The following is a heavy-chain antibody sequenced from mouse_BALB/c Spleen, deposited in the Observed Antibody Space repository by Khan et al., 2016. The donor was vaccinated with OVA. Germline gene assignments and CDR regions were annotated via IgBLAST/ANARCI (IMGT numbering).Heavy chain of an antibody. D-gene: IGHD1-2*01. CDR1: GYSIPSGYG. CDR3: ARTARIKY. Sequence: EVQLVEPGLGLVKPSQSLSLTCTVIGYSIPSGYGWNWIRQFPGNKLEWMGYISYSGSTNYNPSLKSRLYITRDTSKNQFFLQLNSVTTEDTATYYCARTARIKYWGQGTTLTVSS. J-gene: IGHJ2*01. CDR2: ISYSGST. V-gene: IGHV3-2*02.